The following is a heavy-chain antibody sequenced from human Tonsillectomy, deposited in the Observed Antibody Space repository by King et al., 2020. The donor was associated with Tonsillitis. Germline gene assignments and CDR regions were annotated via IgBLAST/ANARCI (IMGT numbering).Heavy chain of an antibody. V-gene: IGHV1-69*01. D-gene: IGHD2-15*01. CDR3: ARRGIINYGMDV. J-gene: IGHJ6*02. CDR2: IIPIFGAT. CDR1: GGTFNNYG. Sequence: VQLVESGAEVKKPGSSLKVSCKASGGTFNNYGISWVRQAPGQGLVWMGGIIPIFGATNYAQKFQGRVTITADESTRTAYMELSSLRSDDTAVYYCARRGIINYGMDVWGQGTTVIVSS.